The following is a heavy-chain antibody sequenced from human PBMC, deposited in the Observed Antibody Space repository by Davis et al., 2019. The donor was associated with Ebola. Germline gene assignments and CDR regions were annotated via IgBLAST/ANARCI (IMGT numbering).Heavy chain of an antibody. CDR1: GFTFNSYA. V-gene: IGHV3-48*02. D-gene: IGHD3-10*01. J-gene: IGHJ4*02. CDR3: ARGYGSGRHFDY. CDR2: ITISSDTI. Sequence: PGGSLRLSCAASGFTFNSYAMSWVRQAPGKGLEWISYITISSDTIYYADSVKGRFTISRDNAKNSLYLQMNSLTDEDTAIYYCARGYGSGRHFDYWGQGTLVTVSS.